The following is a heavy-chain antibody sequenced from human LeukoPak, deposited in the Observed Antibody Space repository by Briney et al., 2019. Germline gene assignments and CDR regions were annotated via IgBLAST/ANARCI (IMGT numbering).Heavy chain of an antibody. Sequence: SVKVSCKASGGTFSSYAISWVRQAPGQGLEWMGGIIPIFGTANYAQKFQGRVTITADESTSTAYMELSSLRSEDTAVYHCARERGGSVVPAAIPNYYYYYGMDVWGQGTTVTVSS. CDR1: GGTFSSYA. CDR2: IIPIFGTA. CDR3: ARERGGSVVPAAIPNYYYYYGMDV. D-gene: IGHD2-2*01. V-gene: IGHV1-69*13. J-gene: IGHJ6*02.